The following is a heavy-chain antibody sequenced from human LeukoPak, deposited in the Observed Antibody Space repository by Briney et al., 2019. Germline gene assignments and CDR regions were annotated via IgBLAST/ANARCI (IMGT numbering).Heavy chain of an antibody. J-gene: IGHJ4*02. D-gene: IGHD5-12*01. CDR1: GFTLSTYW. V-gene: IGHV3-7*01. CDR2: TNQEGSEK. CDR3: TRDPKWLDY. Sequence: GGSLRLSCAASGFTLSTYWMSWVRQAPGKGLEWVANTNQEGSEKYYVDSVKGRFTISKDNAKNALYLQMNSLRAEDTAVYYCTRDPKWLDYWGQGTLVTVSS.